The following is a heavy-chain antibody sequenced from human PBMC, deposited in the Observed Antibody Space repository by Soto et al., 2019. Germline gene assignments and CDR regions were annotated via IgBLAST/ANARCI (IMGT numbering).Heavy chain of an antibody. CDR1: GYSFTSYW. Sequence: PGESLKISCKGSGYSFTSYWIGWVRQMPGKGLEWMGIIYPGDSDTRYSPSFQGQVTISADKSISTAYLQWSSLRASDTAMYYCARIAAAGIGYYYYYMDVWGKGTTVTVSS. J-gene: IGHJ6*03. CDR2: IYPGDSDT. D-gene: IGHD6-13*01. V-gene: IGHV5-51*01. CDR3: ARIAAAGIGYYYYYMDV.